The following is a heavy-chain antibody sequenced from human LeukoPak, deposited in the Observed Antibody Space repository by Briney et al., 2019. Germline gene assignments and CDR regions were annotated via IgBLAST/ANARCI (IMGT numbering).Heavy chain of an antibody. D-gene: IGHD3-10*01. CDR1: GFTFSDYY. V-gene: IGHV3-66*03. CDR2: IYTSGST. CDR3: ARDRAGTQSWVEFDL. Sequence: GSLRLSCAASGFTFSDYYMSWIRQAPGKGLEWVALIYTSGSTFYADSVMGRFTVSRDNSKNTLYLQMNSLRAEDSAAYYCARDRAGTQSWVEFDLWGQGTLVTVSS. J-gene: IGHJ5*02.